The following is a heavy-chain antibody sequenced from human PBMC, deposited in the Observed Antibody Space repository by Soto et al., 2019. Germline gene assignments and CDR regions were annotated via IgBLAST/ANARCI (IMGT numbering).Heavy chain of an antibody. J-gene: IGHJ4*02. D-gene: IGHD6-13*01. CDR1: GFTFSSYW. CDR2: IKKDGSEK. CDR3: AREEGRYRSSWNYFDH. Sequence: EVQLVESGGGLVQPGGSLRLSCAASGFTFSSYWMSWVRQAPGKGLEWVGNIKKDGSEKYHVDSVKGRFTISRDNAKNSLSLQMNSLRAEDTAVYYCAREEGRYRSSWNYFDHWGQGTLVTVSS. V-gene: IGHV3-7*01.